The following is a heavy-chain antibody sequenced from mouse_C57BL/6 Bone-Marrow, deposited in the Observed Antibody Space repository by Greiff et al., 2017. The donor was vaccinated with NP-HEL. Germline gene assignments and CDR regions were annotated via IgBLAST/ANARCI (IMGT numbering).Heavy chain of an antibody. J-gene: IGHJ2*01. D-gene: IGHD2-2*01. V-gene: IGHV1-53*01. CDR2: INPSNGGT. CDR1: GYTFTSYW. Sequence: QVQLQQPGTELVKPGASVKLSCKASGYTFTSYWMPWVQQRPGQGLEWIGNINPSNGGTNYTEKFKSTATLTVDKSSSTAYLQLSSLTSEYSGVYYCARWGYDRYFDYWGQGTTLTVSS. CDR3: ARWGYDRYFDY.